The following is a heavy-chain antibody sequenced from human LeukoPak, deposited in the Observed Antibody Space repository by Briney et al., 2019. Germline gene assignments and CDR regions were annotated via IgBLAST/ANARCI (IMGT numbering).Heavy chain of an antibody. CDR2: IWYDGSNK. CDR3: AKAPSGTPYQFDY. Sequence: GGSLRLSCAASGFTFSTYGMHWVRQAPGKGLERVAVIWYDGSNKYYADSVKGRFTISRDNSKNTLYLQMNSLRAEDTAVYYCAKAPSGTPYQFDYWGQGTLVTVSS. J-gene: IGHJ4*02. CDR1: GFTFSTYG. D-gene: IGHD3-10*01. V-gene: IGHV3-33*06.